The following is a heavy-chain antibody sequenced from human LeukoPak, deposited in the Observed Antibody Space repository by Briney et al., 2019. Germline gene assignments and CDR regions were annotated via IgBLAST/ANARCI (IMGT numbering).Heavy chain of an antibody. J-gene: IGHJ4*02. D-gene: IGHD2-21*02. Sequence: QPGGSLRLSCAASGFTFSTYWMHWVRQAPGEGLVWVSRIKSDGSDTSYADSVKGRFTISRDNAVNTLYLQMNSLRVEDTAVYYCVRGSLRLPRSTPDYWGQGTLVTVSS. CDR2: IKSDGSDT. CDR1: GFTFSTYW. CDR3: VRGSLRLPRSTPDY. V-gene: IGHV3-74*01.